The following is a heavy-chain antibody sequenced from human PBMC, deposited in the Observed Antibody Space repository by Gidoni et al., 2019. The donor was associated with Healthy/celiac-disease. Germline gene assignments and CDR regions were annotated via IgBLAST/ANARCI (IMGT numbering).Heavy chain of an antibody. J-gene: IGHJ5*02. D-gene: IGHD3-3*01. CDR2: INSDGSST. Sequence: EVQLVESGGGLVQPGGSLRLSCAASGFTFSSYWMHWVRQAPGKGLVWVSRINSDGSSTSYADSVKGRFTISRDNAKNTLYLQMNSLRAEDTAVYYCARAQDYDFWSWGLNWFDPWGQGTLVTVSS. V-gene: IGHV3-74*01. CDR3: ARAQDYDFWSWGLNWFDP. CDR1: GFTFSSYW.